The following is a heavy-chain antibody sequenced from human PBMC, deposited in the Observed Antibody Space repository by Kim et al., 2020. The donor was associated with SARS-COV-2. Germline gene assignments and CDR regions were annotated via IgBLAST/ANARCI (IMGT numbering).Heavy chain of an antibody. V-gene: IGHV3-30*01. Sequence: YAESVDGRFPISRDNSKTPLYLQMNRLGAEDTGVYYWARVLGGGYSYADYWGQGTLVTVSS. J-gene: IGHJ4*02. CDR3: ARVLGGGYSYADY. D-gene: IGHD5-18*01.